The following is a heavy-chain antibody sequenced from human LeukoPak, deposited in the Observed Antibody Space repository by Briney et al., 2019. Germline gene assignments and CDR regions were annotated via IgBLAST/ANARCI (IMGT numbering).Heavy chain of an antibody. CDR3: ARMEYYGSGGLFDY. Sequence: GGSLILSCAAPGFTFSNYNMNWVRQAPGKGLEWISSITSSSSYKFYADSVKGRFTISRDNAKNSLYLQMNNLRAEDTAVYYCARMEYYGSGGLFDYWGQGTLVTVSS. V-gene: IGHV3-21*01. D-gene: IGHD3-10*01. J-gene: IGHJ4*02. CDR2: ITSSSSYK. CDR1: GFTFSNYN.